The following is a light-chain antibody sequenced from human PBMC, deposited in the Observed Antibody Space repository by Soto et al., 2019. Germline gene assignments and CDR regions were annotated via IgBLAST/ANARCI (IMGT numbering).Light chain of an antibody. CDR2: WAS. J-gene: IGKJ2*01. CDR3: QQYYSTPYT. Sequence: DIVMTQSPDSLAVSLGERATINCKSSQSVLYSSSNKHYLAWYQQKLGQPPKLLIYWASTRESGVPDRFSGSGSGTDFTLTISSLQAEDVAVYYCQQYYSTPYTFGQGTSLEIK. CDR1: QSVLYSSSNKHY. V-gene: IGKV4-1*01.